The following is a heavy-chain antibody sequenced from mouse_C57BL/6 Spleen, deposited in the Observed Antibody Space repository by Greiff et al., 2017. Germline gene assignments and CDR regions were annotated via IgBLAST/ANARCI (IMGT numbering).Heavy chain of an antibody. V-gene: IGHV1-81*01. J-gene: IGHJ4*01. D-gene: IGHD2-2*01. CDR1: GYTFTSYG. CDR2: IYPRSGNT. CDR3: ARGREYGYDGYAIDY. Sequence: QVQLKQSGAELARPGASVKLSCKASGYTFTSYGISWVKQRTGQGLEWIGEIYPRSGNTYYNEKFKGKATLTADTSSSTAYMELRSLTSEDSAVYFCARGREYGYDGYAIDYWGQGTSVTVSS.